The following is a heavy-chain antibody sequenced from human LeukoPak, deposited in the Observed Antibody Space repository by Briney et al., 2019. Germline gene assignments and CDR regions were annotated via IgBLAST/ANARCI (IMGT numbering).Heavy chain of an antibody. J-gene: IGHJ4*02. V-gene: IGHV4-34*01. CDR3: TRVTLGLLAAAGRGLDY. Sequence: SETLSLTCAAYGGSFSAYYWSWIRQPPGNGLEWIGEINHGGSTTYNPSLQSRVTITVGTTKKQFSRKLISVPAADATVYFCTRVTLGLLAAAGRGLDYWGQGTLVTVS. D-gene: IGHD6-13*01. CDR2: INHGGST. CDR1: GGSFSAYY.